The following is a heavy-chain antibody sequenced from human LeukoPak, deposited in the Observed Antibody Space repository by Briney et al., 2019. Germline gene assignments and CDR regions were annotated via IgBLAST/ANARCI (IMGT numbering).Heavy chain of an antibody. Sequence: SETLSLTCAVSGGSISSGGYYWGWIRQPPGKGLEWIGSIYYSGSTYYNPSLKSRVTISVDTSKNQFSLKLSSVTAADTAVYYCARVTVWSGYLFDYWGQGTLVTVSS. CDR1: GGSISSGGYY. D-gene: IGHD3-3*01. CDR2: IYYSGST. J-gene: IGHJ4*02. CDR3: ARVTVWSGYLFDY. V-gene: IGHV4-39*07.